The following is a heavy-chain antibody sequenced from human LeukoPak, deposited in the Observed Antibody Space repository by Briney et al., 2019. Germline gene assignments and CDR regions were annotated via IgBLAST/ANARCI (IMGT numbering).Heavy chain of an antibody. Sequence: SETLSLTCNVSGVSVSDGRYCLTWIRQHPGKGLEWIGYKYYRGSAKYNPSLKSRLTISIDTSKYQFSLQLSSVTAGDTATYYCATPYCSGISCLDVFNMWGQGTRVTVSS. CDR3: ATPYCSGISCLDVFNM. CDR1: GVSVSDGRYC. V-gene: IGHV4-31*03. CDR2: KYYRGSA. J-gene: IGHJ3*02. D-gene: IGHD2-15*01.